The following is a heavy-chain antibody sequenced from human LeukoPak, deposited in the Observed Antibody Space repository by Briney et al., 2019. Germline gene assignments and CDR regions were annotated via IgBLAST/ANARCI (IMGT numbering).Heavy chain of an antibody. CDR1: GFTFSSYG. D-gene: IGHD4-17*01. CDR3: AKDSTVATRSPLDY. J-gene: IGHJ4*02. CDR2: IRYDGSNK. Sequence: GGSLRLSCAAPGFTFSSYGMHWVRQAPGKGLEWVAFIRYDGSNKYYADSVKGGFTISRDNSKNTLYLQVNSLRAEDTAVYYCAKDSTVATRSPLDYWGQGTLVTVSS. V-gene: IGHV3-30*02.